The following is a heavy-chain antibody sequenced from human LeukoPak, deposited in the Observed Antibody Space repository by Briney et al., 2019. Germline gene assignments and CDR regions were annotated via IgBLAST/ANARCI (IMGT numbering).Heavy chain of an antibody. V-gene: IGHV3-74*01. J-gene: IGHJ4*02. CDR2: INSGGSGT. D-gene: IGHD3-22*01. Sequence: GGSLRLSCAASGFAFSSNWMHWVRQTPGKGLVWVSRINSGGSGTSYADSVEGRFTISRDNAKNTLYLQMNSLRAEDTAVYYCGRVAHDSSGYYFNDYWGQGTLVTVSS. CDR3: GRVAHDSSGYYFNDY. CDR1: GFAFSSNW.